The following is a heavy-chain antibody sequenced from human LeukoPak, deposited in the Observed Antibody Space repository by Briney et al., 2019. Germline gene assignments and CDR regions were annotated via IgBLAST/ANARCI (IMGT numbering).Heavy chain of an antibody. Sequence: GGSLRLSCAASGFTFSSYGMHWVRQAPGKGLEWVAVISYDGSNKYYADSVKGRFTIPRDNSKNTLYLQMNSLRAEDTAVYYCAKGGYSYGFYYYYYGMDVWGQGTTVTVSS. V-gene: IGHV3-30*18. CDR1: GFTFSSYG. CDR2: ISYDGSNK. D-gene: IGHD5-18*01. J-gene: IGHJ6*02. CDR3: AKGGYSYGFYYYYYGMDV.